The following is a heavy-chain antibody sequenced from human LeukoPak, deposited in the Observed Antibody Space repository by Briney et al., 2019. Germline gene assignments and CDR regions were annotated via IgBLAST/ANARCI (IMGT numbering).Heavy chain of an antibody. J-gene: IGHJ5*02. V-gene: IGHV4-38-2*02. Sequence: SETLSLTCTVSGGSISSYYWGWIRQPPGKGLEWIGSIYHSGSTYYNPSLKSRVTISVDTSKNQFSLKLSSVTAADTAVYYCARVADCSGGSCYRRFDPWGQGTLVTVSS. D-gene: IGHD2-15*01. CDR1: GGSISSYY. CDR2: IYHSGST. CDR3: ARVADCSGGSCYRRFDP.